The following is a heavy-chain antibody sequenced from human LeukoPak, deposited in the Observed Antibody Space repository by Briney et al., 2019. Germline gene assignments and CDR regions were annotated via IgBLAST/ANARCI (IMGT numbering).Heavy chain of an antibody. CDR2: IIPIFGTA. CDR3: ARDPGIAVAATSSYYFDY. J-gene: IGHJ4*02. D-gene: IGHD6-19*01. CDR1: GYTFTSYG. V-gene: IGHV1-69*06. Sequence: SVKVSCKTSGYTFTSYGISWVRQAPGQGLEWMGGIIPIFGTANYAQKFQGRVTITADKSTCTAYMELSSLRSEDTAVYYCARDPGIAVAATSSYYFDYWGQGTLVTVSS.